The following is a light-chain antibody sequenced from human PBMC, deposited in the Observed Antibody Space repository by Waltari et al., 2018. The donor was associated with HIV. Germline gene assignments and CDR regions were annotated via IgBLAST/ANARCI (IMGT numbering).Light chain of an antibody. CDR2: KNN. V-gene: IGLV1-47*01. J-gene: IGLJ2*01. CDR1: NSNIGSNS. Sequence: QSVLTQPPSASGTPGQRATISCFGSNSNIGSNSVYWYQQLPGMAPKLLIDKNNQRPSGVPDRFSGSKSGTSASLAISGLRSEDEADYYCAAWDDRLNLVFGGGTKLTVL. CDR3: AAWDDRLNLV.